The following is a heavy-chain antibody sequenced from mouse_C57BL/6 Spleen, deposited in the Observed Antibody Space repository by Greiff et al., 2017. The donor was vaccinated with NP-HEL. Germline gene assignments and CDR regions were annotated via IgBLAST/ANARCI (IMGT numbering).Heavy chain of an antibody. CDR3: AILHAYGEAMDY. CDR1: GYTFTSYW. CDR2: IHPSDSDT. J-gene: IGHJ4*01. V-gene: IGHV1-74*01. Sequence: QVQLQQPGAELVKPGASVKVSCKASGYTFTSYWMHWVKQRPGQGLEWIGTIHPSDSDTNYNQKFKGKATLTVDKSSSTAYMQLSSLTSEDSAVYYCAILHAYGEAMDYWCQGTSVTVSS. D-gene: IGHD1-2*01.